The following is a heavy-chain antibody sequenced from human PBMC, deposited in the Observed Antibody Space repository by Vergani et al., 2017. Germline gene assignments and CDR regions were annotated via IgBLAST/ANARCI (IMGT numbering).Heavy chain of an antibody. D-gene: IGHD5-24*01. CDR2: IVVGSGNT. CDR1: GFTFTSSA. V-gene: IGHV1-58*01. CDR3: AAVGRDGYRPISPCFDY. J-gene: IGHJ4*02. Sequence: QMQLVQSGPEEKKPGTSVKVSCKASGFTFTSSAVQWVRQARGQRLEWIGWIVVGSGNTNYAQKFQERETITRDMSTSTADMELSSLRSEDTAVYYCAAVGRDGYRPISPCFDYWGQGTLVTVSS.